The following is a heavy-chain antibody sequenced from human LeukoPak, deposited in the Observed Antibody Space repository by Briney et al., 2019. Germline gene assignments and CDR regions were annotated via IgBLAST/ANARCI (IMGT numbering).Heavy chain of an antibody. CDR1: GYTFTSYD. D-gene: IGHD5-24*01. V-gene: IGHV1-8*01. Sequence: GASVKVSCKASGYTFTSYDINWVRQATGQGLEWMGWMNPNSGNTGYAQKFQGRVTMTRNTSISTAYMELSSLRSEDTAVYYCARRERWLQLGYYYYGMDVWGQGTTVTVSS. CDR3: ARRERWLQLGYYYYGMDV. J-gene: IGHJ6*02. CDR2: MNPNSGNT.